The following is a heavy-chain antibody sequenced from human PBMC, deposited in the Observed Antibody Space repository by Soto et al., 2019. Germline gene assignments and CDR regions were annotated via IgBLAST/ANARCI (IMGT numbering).Heavy chain of an antibody. D-gene: IGHD6-19*01. V-gene: IGHV3-48*02. CDR3: TKSADSAGWGVDF. CDR2: ISPGGDRI. CDR1: GFMFDSYA. Sequence: ESGGGLVQPGGSLRLSCVASGFMFDSYAMNWVRQAPGKGLEWVSYISPGGDRIYYAESLKGRITISRDNARNSLSLQMNILRDEDTAVYYCTKSADSAGWGVDFWGQGTLVTVSS. J-gene: IGHJ4*02.